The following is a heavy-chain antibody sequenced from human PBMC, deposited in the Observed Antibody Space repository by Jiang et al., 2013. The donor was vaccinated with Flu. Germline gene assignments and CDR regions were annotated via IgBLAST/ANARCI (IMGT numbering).Heavy chain of an antibody. V-gene: IGHV3-11*06. D-gene: IGHD6-19*01. CDR1: GFTFSDYY. CDR2: ISSSSSYT. CDR3: AREAPSSSGWDGCAFDI. J-gene: IGHJ3*02. Sequence: VQLVESGGGLVKPGGSLRLSCAASGFTFSDYYMSWIRQAPGKGLEWVSYISSSSSYTNYADSVKGRFTISRDNAKNSLYLQMNSLRAEDTAVYYCAREAPSSSGWDGCAFDIWGQGDNGHRLF.